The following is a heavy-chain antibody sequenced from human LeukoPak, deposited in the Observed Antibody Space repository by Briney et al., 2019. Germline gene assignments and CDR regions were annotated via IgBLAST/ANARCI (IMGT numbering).Heavy chain of an antibody. V-gene: IGHV3-74*01. CDR3: ARAPSEIGGYYPEYFRH. Sequence: PGGSLRLSCAASGFTFSTYWMHWVRQAPGKGLVWVSRIKSDGSTHYADSVKGRFTISRDNAKNTVSLQMNSLRPEDTGVYYCARAPSEIGGYYPEYFRHWGQGTLVTVSS. D-gene: IGHD3-22*01. J-gene: IGHJ1*01. CDR2: IKSDGST. CDR1: GFTFSTYW.